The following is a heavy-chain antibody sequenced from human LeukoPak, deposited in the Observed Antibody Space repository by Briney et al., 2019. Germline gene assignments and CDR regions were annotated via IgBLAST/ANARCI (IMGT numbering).Heavy chain of an antibody. D-gene: IGHD3-9*01. Sequence: QPGRSLRLSCAASGFTFSSYGMHWVRQAPGKGLEWVAVIWYDGSNKYYADSVKGRFTISGDNSKNTLYLQMNSLRAEDTAVYYCARVEPSDILTGPFDYWGQGTLVTVSS. CDR2: IWYDGSNK. J-gene: IGHJ4*02. CDR1: GFTFSSYG. V-gene: IGHV3-33*01. CDR3: ARVEPSDILTGPFDY.